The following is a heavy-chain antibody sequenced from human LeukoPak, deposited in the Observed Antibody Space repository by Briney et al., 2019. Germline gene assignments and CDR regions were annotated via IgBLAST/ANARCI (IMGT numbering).Heavy chain of an antibody. V-gene: IGHV3-74*01. CDR1: GFSFSGHW. J-gene: IGHJ4*02. Sequence: PGGSLRLSCTASGFSFSGHWVHWARQLPGKGLVWVSRISPTGSTTSYADSVKGRFTVSRDNAKNTLYLQVNNLRAEDTAVYYCARGPNSNWSGLDFWGQGTLLTDSS. D-gene: IGHD6-6*01. CDR3: ARGPNSNWSGLDF. CDR2: ISPTGSTT.